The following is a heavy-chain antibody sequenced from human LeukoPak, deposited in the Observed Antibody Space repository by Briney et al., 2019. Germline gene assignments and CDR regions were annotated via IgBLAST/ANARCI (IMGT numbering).Heavy chain of an antibody. CDR2: INSDGSTT. J-gene: IGHJ5*02. V-gene: IGHV3-74*01. Sequence: PGGSLRLSCAASGFTFSSYWMHWVRQAPGKGLVWVSRINSDGSTTSYADSVKGRFTISRDNAKNTLFLQMNSLRAEDTAVYYCAKATSGWYSDRWGQGTLVTVSS. CDR3: AKATSGWYSDR. D-gene: IGHD6-19*01. CDR1: GFTFSSYW.